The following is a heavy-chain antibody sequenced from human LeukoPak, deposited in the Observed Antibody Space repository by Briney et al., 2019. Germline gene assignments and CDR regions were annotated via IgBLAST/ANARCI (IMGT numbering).Heavy chain of an antibody. CDR2: VHLDGRT. CDR3: AREGGFYLPLDY. D-gene: IGHD3-3*01. CDR1: GGSISSTNW. Sequence: PSETLSLTCGVSGGSISSTNWWTWVRQPPGKGLERIGEVHLDGRTNYNPSLERRLTISVDLSENHISLKLTSVTAADTAVYYCAREGGFYLPLDYAGQGTLVTVSS. V-gene: IGHV4-4*02. J-gene: IGHJ4*02.